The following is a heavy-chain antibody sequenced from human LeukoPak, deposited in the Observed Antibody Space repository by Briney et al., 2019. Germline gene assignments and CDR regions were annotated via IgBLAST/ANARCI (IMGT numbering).Heavy chain of an antibody. J-gene: IGHJ6*03. Sequence: RRASVKVSCKASGYTLNAYYIHWVRQAPGQGLEWMGCINPNSGVTNYAQKFQGRVTMTRDTYISAAYMELSSLISDDTAVYYCARASGSDSSVKSFYYMGVWGKGSTVTVSS. D-gene: IGHD6-6*01. CDR1: GYTLNAYY. CDR2: INPNSGVT. V-gene: IGHV1-2*02. CDR3: ARASGSDSSVKSFYYMGV.